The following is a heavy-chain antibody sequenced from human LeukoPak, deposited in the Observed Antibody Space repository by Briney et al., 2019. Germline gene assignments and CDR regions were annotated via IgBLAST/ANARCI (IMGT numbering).Heavy chain of an antibody. CDR1: GGSINTGGYY. J-gene: IGHJ4*02. CDR2: IYYSGST. CDR3: ARAPDIVAPHDDY. D-gene: IGHD5-12*01. V-gene: IGHV4-31*03. Sequence: SETLSLTCTVSGGSINTGGYYWSWIRQHPGKGLEWIGYIYYSGSTYYNPSLKSRVTMSIDTSKNQFSLKLSSVTAADTAVYYCARAPDIVAPHDDYWGQGTLVTVSS.